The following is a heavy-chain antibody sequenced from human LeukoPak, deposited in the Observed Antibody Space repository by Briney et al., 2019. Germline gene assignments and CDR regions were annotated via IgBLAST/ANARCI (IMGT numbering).Heavy chain of an antibody. CDR1: GYTFSNYY. D-gene: IGHD5-18*01. CDR3: ARAIMDTAMGYYYYCTDV. CDR2: FIPIFGTA. J-gene: IGHJ6*03. V-gene: IGHV1-69*06. Sequence: ASVKLSCKASGYTFSNYYLHWLRQSPGQRLEWMGGFIPIFGTAEYAQKYPCRITITADTSTITTYMELSSLSSEDTAVYYRARAIMDTAMGYYYYCTDVWGKGHTVTVSS.